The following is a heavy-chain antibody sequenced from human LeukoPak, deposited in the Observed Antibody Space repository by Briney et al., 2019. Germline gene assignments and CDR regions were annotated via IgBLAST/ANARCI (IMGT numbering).Heavy chain of an antibody. CDR3: ARGSVTRNFDY. D-gene: IGHD4-17*01. Sequence: GGSLRLSCAASGFTVSSNYMSWVRQAPGKGLEWVSVIYSGGSTYYADSVKGRFTISRDNSKNTLYPQMNSLRAEDTAVYYCARGSVTRNFDYWGQGTLVTVSS. J-gene: IGHJ4*02. CDR2: IYSGGST. V-gene: IGHV3-66*01. CDR1: GFTVSSNY.